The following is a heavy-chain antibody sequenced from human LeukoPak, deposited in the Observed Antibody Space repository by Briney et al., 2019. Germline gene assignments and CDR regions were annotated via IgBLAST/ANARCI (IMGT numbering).Heavy chain of an antibody. D-gene: IGHD3-22*01. Sequence: PSETLSLTCAVYGGSFSGYYWSWIRQPPGKGLEWIGEINHSGSTNYNPSLKSRVTISVDTSKSQFSLKLSSVTAADTAVYYCAREGPYDSSGYFIDYWGQGTLVTVSS. V-gene: IGHV4-34*01. CDR1: GGSFSGYY. J-gene: IGHJ4*02. CDR2: INHSGST. CDR3: AREGPYDSSGYFIDY.